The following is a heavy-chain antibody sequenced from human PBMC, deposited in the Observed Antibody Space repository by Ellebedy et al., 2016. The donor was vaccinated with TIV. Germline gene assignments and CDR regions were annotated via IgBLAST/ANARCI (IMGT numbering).Heavy chain of an antibody. CDR3: AREAGISSFRHWYIDL. D-gene: IGHD6-6*01. Sequence: GESLKTSCEASGFPFNNHAVRRVRQAPGKGLEWISGTGSTFSADTVQDRFTVSRDNSKQMVYLQMNSLTSEDTGVYYCAREAGISSFRHWYIDLWGRGTLVIVSS. J-gene: IGHJ2*01. CDR2: TGST. V-gene: IGHV3-53*01. CDR1: GFPFNNHA.